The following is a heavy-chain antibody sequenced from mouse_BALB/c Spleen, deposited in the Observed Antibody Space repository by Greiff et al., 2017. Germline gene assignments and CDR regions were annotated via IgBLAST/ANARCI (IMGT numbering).Heavy chain of an antibody. J-gene: IGHJ2*01. V-gene: IGHV1-87*01. CDR1: GYTFTSYW. CDR3: ALTGTYYFDY. CDR2: IYPGDGDT. Sequence: QVQLQQSGAELARPGASVKLSCKASGYTFTSYWMQWVKQRPGQGLEWIGAIYPGDGDTRYTQKFKGKATLTADKSSSTAYMQLSSLASEDSAVYYCALTGTYYFDYWGQGTTLTVSS. D-gene: IGHD4-1*01.